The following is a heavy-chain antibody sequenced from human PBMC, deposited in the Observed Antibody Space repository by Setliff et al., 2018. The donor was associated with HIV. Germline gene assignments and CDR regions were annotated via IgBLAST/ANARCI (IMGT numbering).Heavy chain of an antibody. V-gene: IGHV1-18*01. CDR3: ARDYYGSGSYFILDY. J-gene: IGHJ4*02. Sequence: GASVKVSCKASGYTFTSYGMSWVRQAPGQGLEWMRWISAYNGNTHYAQKLQGRVTMTTDTSTSTAYMELRSLRSDDTAVYYCARDYYGSGSYFILDYWGPGTLVTVSS. D-gene: IGHD3-10*01. CDR2: ISAYNGNT. CDR1: GYTFTSYG.